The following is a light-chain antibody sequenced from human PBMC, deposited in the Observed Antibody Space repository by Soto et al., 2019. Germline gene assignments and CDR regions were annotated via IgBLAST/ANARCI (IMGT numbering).Light chain of an antibody. CDR3: MQVTQFPYT. CDR2: EIS. J-gene: IGKJ2*01. Sequence: DIVMAQTPLSSPVTLGQSASISCRSSQSLLHRDGNTYLSWLHQRPGQPPRLLIYEISNRFSGVTDRFSGSGAGTDFTLKINRVEAEDVGVYYCMQVTQFPYTFGQGTKLEIK. CDR1: QSLLHRDGNTY. V-gene: IGKV2-24*01.